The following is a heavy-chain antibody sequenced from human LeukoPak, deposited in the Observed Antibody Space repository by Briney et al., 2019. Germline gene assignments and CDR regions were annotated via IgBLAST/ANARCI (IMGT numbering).Heavy chain of an antibody. D-gene: IGHD5-12*01. V-gene: IGHV3-74*01. CDR1: GFTFSNYW. J-gene: IGHJ4*02. Sequence: PGGSLRLSCAASGFTFSNYWMHWVRQAPGKGLVCVSRINGDGSDTNYADSVRDRFTISRDNAKNTLSLQMNSLRAEDTAVYYCARALGGYGHFDYWGQGTLVTVSS. CDR2: INGDGSDT. CDR3: ARALGGYGHFDY.